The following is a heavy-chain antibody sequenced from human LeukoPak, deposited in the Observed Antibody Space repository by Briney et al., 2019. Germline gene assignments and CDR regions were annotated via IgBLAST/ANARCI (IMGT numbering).Heavy chain of an antibody. Sequence: GGSLRLSCAASGFTFSIYAMSWVRQAPGKGLEWVSGISGSGGSTYYADSVKGRFTISRDNSKSTLYLQMNSLRAEDTAVYYCARELRGTHYFDYWGQGTLVTASS. CDR3: ARELRGTHYFDY. J-gene: IGHJ4*02. V-gene: IGHV3-23*01. D-gene: IGHD1-1*01. CDR2: ISGSGGST. CDR1: GFTFSIYA.